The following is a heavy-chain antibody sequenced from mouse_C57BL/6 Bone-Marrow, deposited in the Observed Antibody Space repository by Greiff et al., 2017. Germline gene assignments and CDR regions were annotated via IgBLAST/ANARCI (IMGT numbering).Heavy chain of an antibody. Sequence: VQLQQPGAELVKPGASVKLSCKASGYTFTSYWTHWVQPRPGQGLEWIGMIPPNSGSTNYNEKFKSKATLTVDKSSSTAYMQLSSLTSEDSAVYYCARRPLYYDYDGWYFNVGGTSTTVTASS. CDR1: GYTFTSYW. CDR3: ARRPLYYDYDGWYFNV. D-gene: IGHD2-4*01. V-gene: IGHV1-64*01. CDR2: IPPNSGST. J-gene: IGHJ1*03.